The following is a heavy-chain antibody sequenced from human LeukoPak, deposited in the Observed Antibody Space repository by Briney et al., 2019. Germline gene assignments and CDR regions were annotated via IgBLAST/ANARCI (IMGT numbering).Heavy chain of an antibody. J-gene: IGHJ4*02. Sequence: SETLSLTCTVSGASISHSDWSRIRQTAGKGLEWIGRINTSGTKYNPSLKSRVTMSVDTSKNQFSLNLRSVTAADTGMYWCARDLNYWGQGTQITVSS. CDR2: INTSGT. CDR3: ARDLNY. V-gene: IGHV4-4*07. CDR1: GASISHSD.